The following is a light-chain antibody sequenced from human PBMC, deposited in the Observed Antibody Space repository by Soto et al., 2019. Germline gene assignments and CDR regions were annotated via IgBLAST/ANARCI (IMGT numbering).Light chain of an antibody. CDR3: QQYHDWPPYT. CDR1: QSVSSN. V-gene: IGKV3-15*01. J-gene: IGKJ2*01. Sequence: ETRMTQSPATLSVSPGERATLSCRASQSVSSNLAWYQQRPGQAPRLLIYRASIRATGIPARFSGSGSGTEFTLTISSLQSEDFAVYYCQQYHDWPPYTFGQGTKLEI. CDR2: RAS.